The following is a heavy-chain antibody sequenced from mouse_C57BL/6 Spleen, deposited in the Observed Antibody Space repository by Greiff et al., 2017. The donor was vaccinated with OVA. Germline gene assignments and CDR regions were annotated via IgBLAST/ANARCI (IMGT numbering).Heavy chain of an antibody. J-gene: IGHJ2*01. CDR2: IYPGSGNT. D-gene: IGHD2-10*02. Sequence: VQLQQSGPELVKPGASVKISCKASGYSFTSYYIHWVKQRPGQGLEWIGWIYPGSGNTKYNEKFKGKATLTADTSSSTAYMQLSSLTSEDAAVYYCARQGLGSYFDYWGQGTTLTVSS. V-gene: IGHV1-66*01. CDR1: GYSFTSYY. CDR3: ARQGLGSYFDY.